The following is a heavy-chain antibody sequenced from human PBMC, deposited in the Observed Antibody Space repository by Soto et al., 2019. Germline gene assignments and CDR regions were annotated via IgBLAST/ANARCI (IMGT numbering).Heavy chain of an antibody. CDR3: ARVMLLPNPAADF. CDR1: GYTFTTYG. Sequence: QVHLVQSGAEVRKPGASVKVSCKTSGYTFTTYGIIWVRQAPGQHLEWLGWISARNGDKNYAQGFQGRVTLTTDTSTSTAYMELKNLRSDDTAVYFCARVMLLPNPAADFWGQGTLVTVSS. CDR2: ISARNGDK. V-gene: IGHV1-18*04. D-gene: IGHD2-21*01. J-gene: IGHJ4*02.